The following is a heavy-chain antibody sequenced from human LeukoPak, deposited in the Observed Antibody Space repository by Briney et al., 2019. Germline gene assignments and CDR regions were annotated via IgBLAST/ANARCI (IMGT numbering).Heavy chain of an antibody. D-gene: IGHD3-16*01. V-gene: IGHV3-11*06. Sequence: GGSLRLSCAASGFTFSDYYMNWIRQAPGKGLEWVSYISSSSSYTNYADSVKGRFTISRDNAKNSLYLQMNSLRAEDTALYYCARAKPGGNWFDPWGQGTLVTVSS. CDR2: ISSSSSYT. CDR1: GFTFSDYY. CDR3: ARAKPGGNWFDP. J-gene: IGHJ5*02.